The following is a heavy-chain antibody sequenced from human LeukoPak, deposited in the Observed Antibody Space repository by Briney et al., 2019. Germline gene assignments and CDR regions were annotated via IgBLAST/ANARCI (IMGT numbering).Heavy chain of an antibody. CDR1: GGSISSGDYY. CDR2: IYYSGST. V-gene: IGHV4-30-4*08. J-gene: IGHJ4*02. D-gene: IGHD6-13*01. CDR3: ARGNSSSWPLDY. Sequence: SQTLSLTCTVSGGSISSGDYYWRWIRQPPGKGLEWIGYIYYSGSTNYNPSLKSRVTISLDTSKNQFSLKLTSVTAADTAVYYCARGNSSSWPLDYWGQGTLVTVSS.